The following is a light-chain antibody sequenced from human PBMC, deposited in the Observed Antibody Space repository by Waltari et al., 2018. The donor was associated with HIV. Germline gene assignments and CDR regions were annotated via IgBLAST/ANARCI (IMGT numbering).Light chain of an antibody. V-gene: IGLV2-14*01. CDR1: SNDVGGYKY. CDR2: QVT. Sequence: QSALTQPASVSGSPGQSITISCTGTSNDVGGYKYVSWYQQRPGKAPKLMIYQVTNRHSGVSNRFSGSKSGNTASLTISGLQAEDEADYYCSSFTISSTLDFGTGTKVTVL. CDR3: SSFTISSTLD. J-gene: IGLJ1*01.